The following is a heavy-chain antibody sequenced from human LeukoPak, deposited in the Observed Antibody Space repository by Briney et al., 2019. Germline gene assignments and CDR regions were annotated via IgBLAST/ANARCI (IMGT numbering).Heavy chain of an antibody. CDR3: AGPHYDFWSGYNLWGY. V-gene: IGHV4-39*01. CDR1: GGSISSSSYY. J-gene: IGHJ4*02. Sequence: SETLSLTCTVSGGSISSSSYYWGWIRQPPGKGLECIGSIYYSATTYYNPSLKSRVTISLDTSKNQFSLKLNSVTAADTAVYYCAGPHYDFWSGYNLWGYWGQGTLVTVSS. D-gene: IGHD3-3*01. CDR2: IYYSATT.